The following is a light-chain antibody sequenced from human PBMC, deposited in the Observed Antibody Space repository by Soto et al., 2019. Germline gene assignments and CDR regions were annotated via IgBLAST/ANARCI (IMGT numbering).Light chain of an antibody. V-gene: IGLV2-8*01. CDR2: EVT. CDR1: XSDVGGYNY. Sequence: QSALTQPPSASGSPGQSVTISCTGTXSDVGGYNYVSWYQQYPGRAPKLMIYEVTKRPSGVPDRFSGSKSGNTASLTVSGLQAEDEADYYCSSYAASNNFYFVFGGGTKLTVL. J-gene: IGLJ3*02. CDR3: SSYAASNNFYFV.